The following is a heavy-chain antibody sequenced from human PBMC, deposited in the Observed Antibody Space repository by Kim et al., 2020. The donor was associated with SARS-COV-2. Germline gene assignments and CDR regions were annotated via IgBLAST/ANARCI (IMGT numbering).Heavy chain of an antibody. Sequence: SETLSLTCTVSGGSISSYYWSWIRQPPGKGLEWIWYIYYSGSTNYNPSLKSRVTISVDTSKNQFSLKLSSVTAADTAVYYCARRYSSGWYNYWGQGTLVTVSS. J-gene: IGHJ4*02. V-gene: IGHV4-59*08. CDR2: IYYSGST. CDR3: ARRYSSGWYNY. D-gene: IGHD6-19*01. CDR1: GGSISSYY.